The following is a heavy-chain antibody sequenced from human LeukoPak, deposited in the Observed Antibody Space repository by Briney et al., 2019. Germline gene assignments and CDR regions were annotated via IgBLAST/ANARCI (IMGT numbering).Heavy chain of an antibody. D-gene: IGHD3-9*01. Sequence: GRSLRLSCVVSGFTFSNCGMHWVRQAPGKGLEWVAAISSDGSNKYYADSVKGRFTISRDSYKSTLYLHMNNLRAEDTATYFCAKDAEGIRYFDWLLDFWGQGTLVTVSS. CDR1: GFTFSNCG. J-gene: IGHJ4*02. V-gene: IGHV3-30*18. CDR3: AKDAEGIRYFDWLLDF. CDR2: ISSDGSNK.